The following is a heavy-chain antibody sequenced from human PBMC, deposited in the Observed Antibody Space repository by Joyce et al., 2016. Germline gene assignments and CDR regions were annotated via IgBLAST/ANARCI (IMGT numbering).Heavy chain of an antibody. Sequence: QVQLQQWGAGLLKPSETLSLTCAFSGGPVRGFFWTGVRQPPGEGLEWIGDINNSGVTSYNPALKTRVTFSVDTSKNQFSLKLTSLSAADTAVYYCARSQWLAPLMYWGQGTPVTVSS. CDR2: INNSGVT. CDR1: GGPVRGFF. J-gene: IGHJ4*02. V-gene: IGHV4-34*01. CDR3: ARSQWLAPLMY. D-gene: IGHD6-19*01.